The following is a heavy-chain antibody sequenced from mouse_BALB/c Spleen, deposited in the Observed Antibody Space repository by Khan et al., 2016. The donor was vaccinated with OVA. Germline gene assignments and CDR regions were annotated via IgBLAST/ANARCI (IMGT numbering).Heavy chain of an antibody. CDR3: VRFHGVY. Sequence: IQLVQSGPELKKPGETVKISCKAFGYTFKDYIMNWVKQSPGEGLKWMGWMNTYTGEPTYADAFEGRVAFSLETSANTAYLQLSSLKDEDTATYFCVRFHGVYWGQGTALTVSS. J-gene: IGHJ2*01. V-gene: IGHV9-3-1*01. CDR1: GYTFKDYI. CDR2: MNTYTGEP.